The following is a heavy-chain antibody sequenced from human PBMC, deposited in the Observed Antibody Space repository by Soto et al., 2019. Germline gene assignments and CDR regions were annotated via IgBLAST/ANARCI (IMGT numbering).Heavy chain of an antibody. CDR1: GFTFSSYW. CDR3: ARETYRTFYFDN. Sequence: GGSLRLSCAASGFTFSSYWMHWVRQAPGKGLVWVSRINRDGSSANYADSVKGRFTISRDNAKNTLYLQMNSLRAEDAAVYYCARETYRTFYFDNWGQGALVTVSS. CDR2: INRDGSSA. D-gene: IGHD1-1*01. J-gene: IGHJ4*02. V-gene: IGHV3-74*01.